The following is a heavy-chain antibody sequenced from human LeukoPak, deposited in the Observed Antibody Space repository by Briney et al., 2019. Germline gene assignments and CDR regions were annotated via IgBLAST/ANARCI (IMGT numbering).Heavy chain of an antibody. D-gene: IGHD3-3*01. V-gene: IGHV3-48*01. Sequence: GGFLRLSCAASGFTFRSYNMNWVRQAPGKGLEWVSYISSSSSTIYYADSVKGRFTISRDNAKNSLYLQMNSLRAEDTAVYYCARDSDRRSLRFLEWSRKYYFDYWGQGTLVTVSS. CDR2: ISSSSSTI. CDR3: ARDSDRRSLRFLEWSRKYYFDY. CDR1: GFTFRSYN. J-gene: IGHJ4*02.